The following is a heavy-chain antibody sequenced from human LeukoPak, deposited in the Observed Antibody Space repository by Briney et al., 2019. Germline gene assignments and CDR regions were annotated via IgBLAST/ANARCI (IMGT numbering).Heavy chain of an antibody. J-gene: IGHJ4*02. CDR2: MNPNSGNT. D-gene: IGHD6-19*01. V-gene: IGHV1-8*01. CDR1: GYTFTSYD. Sequence: ASVKVSCKASGYTFTSYDINWVRQATGQGLEWMGWMNPNSGNTGYAQKFQGRVTMTRNTSISTAYMELSSLRSEDTAVYYCARVGRSSGRWTYYFDYWGQGTLVTVSS. CDR3: ARVGRSSGRWTYYFDY.